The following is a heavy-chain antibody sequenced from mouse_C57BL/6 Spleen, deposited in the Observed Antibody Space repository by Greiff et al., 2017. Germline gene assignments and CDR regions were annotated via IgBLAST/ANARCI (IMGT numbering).Heavy chain of an antibody. Sequence: QVQLQQPGAELVKPGASVKLSCKASGYTFTRYWMHWVKQRPGRGLGWIGRIDPNSGGTKYNEKFKSKATLTVDKPSSTAFMQLSSLKSEDSAVYYWGRCPNYYYGSSYGAMDYWGQGTSVTVSS. V-gene: IGHV1-72*01. J-gene: IGHJ4*01. D-gene: IGHD1-1*01. CDR3: GRCPNYYYGSSYGAMDY. CDR2: IDPNSGGT. CDR1: GYTFTRYW.